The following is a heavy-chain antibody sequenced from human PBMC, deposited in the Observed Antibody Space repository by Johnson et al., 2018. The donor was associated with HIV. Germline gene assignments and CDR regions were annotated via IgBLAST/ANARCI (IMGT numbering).Heavy chain of an antibody. D-gene: IGHD2-2*01. CDR3: ARDRKYQLLLKLSSADAFDI. CDR2: ISGGGSAI. V-gene: IGHV3-11*01. Sequence: QVQLVESGGGLIQPGGSLRLSCAVSGFTFSDYYMSWIRQAPGKGLEWISYISGGGSAIYYADSVKGRFTISRDNAKNSLYLQMNSLRAEDTAVYYCARDRKYQLLLKLSSADAFDIWGQGTMVTVSS. J-gene: IGHJ3*02. CDR1: GFTFSDYY.